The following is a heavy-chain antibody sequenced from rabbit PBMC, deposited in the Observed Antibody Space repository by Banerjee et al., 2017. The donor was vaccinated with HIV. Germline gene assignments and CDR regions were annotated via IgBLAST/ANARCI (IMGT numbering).Heavy chain of an antibody. CDR2: IYGGSSGST. Sequence: QEQLVESGGDLVRPEGSLTLTCTASGFSFSTDYWICWVRQAPGKGLEWIACIYGGSSGSTYYASWAKGRFTISKTSSTTVTLQMTSLTAADTATYFCARDLAGVIGWNFNLWGPGTLVTVS. J-gene: IGHJ4*01. CDR3: ARDLAGVIGWNFNL. D-gene: IGHD4-1*01. V-gene: IGHV1S45*01. CDR1: GFSFSTDYW.